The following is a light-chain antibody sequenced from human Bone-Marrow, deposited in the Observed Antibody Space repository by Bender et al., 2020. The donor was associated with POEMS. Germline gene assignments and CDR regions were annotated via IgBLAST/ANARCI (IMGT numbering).Light chain of an antibody. V-gene: IGLV2-11*01. CDR1: SSDVGGYNY. CDR2: DVT. CDR3: CSYAGSNNLL. J-gene: IGLJ2*01. Sequence: QSALTQPRSVSGSPGQSVTISCSGSSSDVGGYNYVSWYQQHPGRAPKLVVYDVTKRPSGVSNRFSGSKSGNTASLTISGLQAEDEADYYCCSYAGSNNLLFGGGTKLTVL.